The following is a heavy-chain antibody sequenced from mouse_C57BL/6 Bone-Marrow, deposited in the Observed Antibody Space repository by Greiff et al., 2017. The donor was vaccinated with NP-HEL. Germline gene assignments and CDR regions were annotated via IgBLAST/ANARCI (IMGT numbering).Heavy chain of an antibody. Sequence: QVHVKQPGAELVRPGSSVKLSCKASGYTFTSYWMDWVKQRPGQGLEWIGNIYPSDSETHYNQKFKDKATLTVDKSSSTAYMQLSGLTSEDSAVYYCARWTFDYWGQGTTLTVSS. J-gene: IGHJ2*01. CDR2: IYPSDSET. CDR1: GYTFTSYW. V-gene: IGHV1-61*01. CDR3: ARWTFDY.